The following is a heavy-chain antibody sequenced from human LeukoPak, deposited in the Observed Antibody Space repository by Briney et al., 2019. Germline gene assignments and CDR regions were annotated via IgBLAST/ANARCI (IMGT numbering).Heavy chain of an antibody. CDR2: ISWNRAFI. D-gene: IGHD6-19*01. CDR3: VKGATTGWYYFDY. CDR1: GFTFDDCV. V-gene: IGHV3-9*01. Sequence: GRSLRLSCKASGFTFDDCVMHWVRQAPGKGLEWVSTISWNRAFIVYADSVKGRFTISRDSAKNSLYLQMDSLRAVDTALYYCVKGATTGWYYFDYWGQGTQVTVSS. J-gene: IGHJ4*02.